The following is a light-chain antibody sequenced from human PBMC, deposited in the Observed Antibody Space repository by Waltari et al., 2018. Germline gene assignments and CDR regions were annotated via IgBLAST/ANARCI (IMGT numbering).Light chain of an antibody. CDR2: DVN. CDR3: CSFAASYSAV. J-gene: IGLJ3*02. V-gene: IGLV2-11*01. CDR1: SSDVGGNNY. Sequence: QSALTQPRSVSGSLGQSVTISCPGTSSDVGGNNYVTWYQQHPGKAPKLMIYDVNKRPSGVPDRVSGSKSGNTASLTISGLQTEDEADYYCCSFAASYSAVFGGGTRLTVL.